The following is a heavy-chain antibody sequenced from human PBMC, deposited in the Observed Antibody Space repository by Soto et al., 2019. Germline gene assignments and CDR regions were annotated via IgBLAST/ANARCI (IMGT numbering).Heavy chain of an antibody. Sequence: QVQLVESGGGVVQPGRSLRLSCAASGFTFSSYGMHWVRQAPGKGLEWVAVIWYDGSNKYYADSVKGRFTISRDNSKNTLYLQMNSLRAEDTAVYYCASVSGYSSGWYTDYWGQGTLVTVSS. CDR1: GFTFSSYG. J-gene: IGHJ4*02. D-gene: IGHD6-19*01. V-gene: IGHV3-33*01. CDR2: IWYDGSNK. CDR3: ASVSGYSSGWYTDY.